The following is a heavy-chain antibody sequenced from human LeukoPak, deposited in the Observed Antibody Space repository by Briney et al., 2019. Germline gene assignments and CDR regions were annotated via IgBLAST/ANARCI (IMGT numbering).Heavy chain of an antibody. V-gene: IGHV4-59*01. D-gene: IGHD3-3*01. J-gene: IGHJ6*02. CDR3: ARGMITIFGVANHGMDV. CDR2: IYYSGST. CDR1: GGSFSGYY. Sequence: SETLSLTCAVYGGSFSGYYWSWIRQPPGKGLERIGYIYYSGSTNYNPSLKSRVTISVDTSKNQFSLKLSSVTAADTAVYYCARGMITIFGVANHGMDVWGQGTTVTVSS.